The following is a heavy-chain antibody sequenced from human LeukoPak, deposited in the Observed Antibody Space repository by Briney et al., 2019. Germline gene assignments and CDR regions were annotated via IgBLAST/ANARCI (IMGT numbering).Heavy chain of an antibody. V-gene: IGHV1-8*01. D-gene: IGHD6-13*01. CDR2: MNPNSGNT. CDR1: GYTFTSYD. CDR3: VRPKQQLENWFDP. J-gene: IGHJ5*02. Sequence: GASVKVSCKASGYTFTSYDINWVRQATGQGLEWMGWMNPNSGNTGYAQKFRGRVTMTRNTSISTAYMELSSLRSEDTAVYYCVRPKQQLENWFDPWGQGTLVTVSS.